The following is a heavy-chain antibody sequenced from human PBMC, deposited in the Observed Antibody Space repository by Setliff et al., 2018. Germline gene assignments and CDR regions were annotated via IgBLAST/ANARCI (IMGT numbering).Heavy chain of an antibody. CDR2: IQGSGNT. CDR1: GGSVGSGNFY. Sequence: SETLSLTCTVSGGSVGSGNFYWSWIRQTAGKGLAWIGLIQGSGNTNYNPSLQSRVTISIDTSKNQFSLKLTSVTAADTAVYDCRLWSHDYHNDYWGQGTLVTVSS. CDR3: RLWSHDYHNDY. V-gene: IGHV4-61*10. D-gene: IGHD3-16*01. J-gene: IGHJ4*02.